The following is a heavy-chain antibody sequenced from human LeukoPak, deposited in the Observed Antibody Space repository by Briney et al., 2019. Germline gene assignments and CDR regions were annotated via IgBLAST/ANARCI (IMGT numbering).Heavy chain of an antibody. CDR1: GFTFSSYW. V-gene: IGHV3-7*01. J-gene: IGHJ5*02. CDR3: AKDRGGQQLTCWFDP. CDR2: IKQDGSEK. Sequence: GGSLRLSCAASGFTFSSYWMSWVRQAPGKGLEWVANIKQDGSEKYYADSVKGRFTISRDNSKNTLYLQMNSLRAEDTAVYYCAKDRGGQQLTCWFDPWGQGTLVTVSS. D-gene: IGHD6-13*01.